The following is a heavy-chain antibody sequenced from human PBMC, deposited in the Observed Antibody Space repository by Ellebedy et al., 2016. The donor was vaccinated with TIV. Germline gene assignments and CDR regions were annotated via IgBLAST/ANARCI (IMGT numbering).Heavy chain of an antibody. CDR1: GFTFSDYY. CDR3: ARDARFIDQQHNWFDP. Sequence: GESLKISCAASGFTFSDYYMNWIRQAPGKGLEWVSYISGSGSTISYADSVKGRFTTSRDNAKNSLYLQVNSLRAEDTAVYYCARDARFIDQQHNWFDPWGQGTLVTVSS. D-gene: IGHD6-13*01. CDR2: ISGSGSTI. J-gene: IGHJ5*02. V-gene: IGHV3-11*01.